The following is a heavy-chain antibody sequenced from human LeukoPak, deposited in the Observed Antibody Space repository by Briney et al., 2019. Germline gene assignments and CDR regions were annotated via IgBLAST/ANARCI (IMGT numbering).Heavy chain of an antibody. CDR3: ARDPSGSWNDVGTFDS. D-gene: IGHD3-10*01. J-gene: IGHJ4*02. CDR1: GFTFSNYG. CDR2: LWYDGANK. Sequence: GGSLRLSCAASGFTFSNYGMHLVRQAPSQGLAWVALLWYDGANKNYADSVKRRFIISRENSKDILYLQMNSLRAEDTALYYCARDPSGSWNDVGTFDSWGQGILVSVSS. V-gene: IGHV3-33*01.